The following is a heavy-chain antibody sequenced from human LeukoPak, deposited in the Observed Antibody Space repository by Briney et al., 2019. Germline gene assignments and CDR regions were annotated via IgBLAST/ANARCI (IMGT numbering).Heavy chain of an antibody. V-gene: IGHV3-23*01. Sequence: PGGSLRFSCTVSGFTLSSYEMSWIRQAPGKGLEWVSSIDYDGGSGHYADSVKGRFTISRDNSNNTLFLHLNSLRGEDTAVYYCTGNSGWYGLSWGQGTLVTVSS. D-gene: IGHD6-19*01. J-gene: IGHJ1*01. CDR2: IDYDGGSG. CDR3: TGNSGWYGLS. CDR1: GFTLSSYE.